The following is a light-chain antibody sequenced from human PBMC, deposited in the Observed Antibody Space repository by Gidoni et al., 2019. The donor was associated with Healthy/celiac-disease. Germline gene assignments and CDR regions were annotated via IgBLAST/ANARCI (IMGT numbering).Light chain of an antibody. Sequence: DIQLTQSPSTLSASVGDRVTITCRASQSISSWLAWYQQKPGKAPKLLIYKASSLESGVPSRCSGSGSGTEFTLTISSLEADDFATYYCQQYNSYRTFGQGTKVEIK. CDR3: QQYNSYRT. CDR2: KAS. V-gene: IGKV1-5*03. J-gene: IGKJ1*01. CDR1: QSISSW.